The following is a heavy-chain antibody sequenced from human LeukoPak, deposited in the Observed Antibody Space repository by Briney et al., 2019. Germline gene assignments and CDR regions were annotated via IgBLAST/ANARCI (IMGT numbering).Heavy chain of an antibody. V-gene: IGHV1-18*01. CDR2: ISAYNGNT. D-gene: IGHD1-1*01. CDR3: ARDRRSETGTIKSQTAGY. J-gene: IGHJ4*02. CDR1: GYTFTSYG. Sequence: ASVKVSCKASGYTFTSYGISWVRQAPGQGLEWMGWISAYNGNTNYAQKLQGRVTMTTDTSTSTAYMELRSLRSDDTAVYYCARDRRSETGTIKSQTAGYWGQGTLVTVSS.